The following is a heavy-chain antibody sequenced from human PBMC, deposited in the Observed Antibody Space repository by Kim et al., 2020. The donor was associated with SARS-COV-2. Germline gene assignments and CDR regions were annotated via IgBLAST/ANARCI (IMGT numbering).Heavy chain of an antibody. D-gene: IGHD3-3*01. J-gene: IGHJ6*02. V-gene: IGHV1-46*01. CDR3: ARVFDLNYGVDPNHYAMDV. Sequence: ASVKVSCKASGYTFTSYYMHWVRQAPGQGLEWMGIINPSGGDATYEQRFQGRVTMTRDTATSTVHMQLRSLRSEDTAVYYCARVFDLNYGVDPNHYAMDVWGQGTTVTVSS. CDR2: INPSGGDA. CDR1: GYTFTSYY.